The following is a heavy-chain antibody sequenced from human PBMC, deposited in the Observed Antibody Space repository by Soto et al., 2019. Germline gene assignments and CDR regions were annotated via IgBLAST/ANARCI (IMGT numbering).Heavy chain of an antibody. V-gene: IGHV3-33*01. CDR3: ARDLTDYYYYYYMDV. CDR1: GFTFSSYG. CDR2: IWYDGSNK. J-gene: IGHJ6*03. Sequence: GGSLRLSCAASGFTFSSYGMHWVRQAPGKGLEWVAVIWYDGSNKYYADSVKGRFTISRDNSKNTLYLQMNSLRAEDTAVYYCARDLTDYYYYYYMDVWGKGTTVTVSS.